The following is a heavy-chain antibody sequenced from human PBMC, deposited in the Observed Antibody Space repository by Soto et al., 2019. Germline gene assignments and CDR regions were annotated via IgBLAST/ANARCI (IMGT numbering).Heavy chain of an antibody. CDR1: GFTFSSYT. V-gene: IGHV3-21*01. CDR2: ISSGSSYI. Sequence: GGSLRLSCAASGFTFSSYTMNWVRQAPGKGLEWISSISSGSSYIYYAGSVKGRFTISRDNAKNSLFLQMNSRGADDTAVYYCARDILAGGAYPDSWGQGTKVTVSS. CDR3: ARDILAGGAYPDS. D-gene: IGHD3-10*01. J-gene: IGHJ5*01.